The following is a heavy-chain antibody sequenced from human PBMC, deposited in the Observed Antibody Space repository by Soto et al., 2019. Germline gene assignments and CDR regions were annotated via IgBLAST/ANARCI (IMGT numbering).Heavy chain of an antibody. D-gene: IGHD3-9*01. CDR1: GFTFSDYY. CDR2: ISSSGSTI. J-gene: IGHJ6*03. V-gene: IGHV3-11*01. Sequence: GGSLRLSCAASGFTFSDYYMSWIRQAPGKGLEWVSYISSSGSTIYYADSVKGRFTISRDNAKKSLYLQMNSLRAEDTAVYYCARDKAGGWLLSRGGYYYMDVWGKGTTVTVS. CDR3: ARDKAGGWLLSRGGYYYMDV.